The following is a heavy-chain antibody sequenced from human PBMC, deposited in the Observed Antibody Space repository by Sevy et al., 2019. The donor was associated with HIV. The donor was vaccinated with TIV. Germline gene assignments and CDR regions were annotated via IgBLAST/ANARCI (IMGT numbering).Heavy chain of an antibody. D-gene: IGHD3-3*01. CDR1: GFTFSDYY. Sequence: GGSLRLSCAASGFTFSDYYMSWIRQAPGKGLEWVSYISSSGSTIYYEDSVKGRFTISRDNAKNSLYLQMNSLRAEDTAVYYCAGYYDFWSGYPGMDVWGQGTTVTVSS. J-gene: IGHJ6*02. CDR2: ISSSGSTI. V-gene: IGHV3-11*01. CDR3: AGYYDFWSGYPGMDV.